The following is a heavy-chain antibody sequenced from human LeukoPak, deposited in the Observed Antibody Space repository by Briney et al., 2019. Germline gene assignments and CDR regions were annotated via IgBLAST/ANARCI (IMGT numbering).Heavy chain of an antibody. Sequence: ASVKVSCKASGYTFTRYGISWVRQAPGQGLEWMGWISAYNGNTNYAQRLQGRVTVITDTSTSTAYMELRSLTSDETAIYYCAREGGIVATTAFDYWGQGTLVSVSS. CDR3: AREGGIVATTAFDY. CDR1: GYTFTRYG. CDR2: ISAYNGNT. D-gene: IGHD5-12*01. V-gene: IGHV1-18*01. J-gene: IGHJ4*02.